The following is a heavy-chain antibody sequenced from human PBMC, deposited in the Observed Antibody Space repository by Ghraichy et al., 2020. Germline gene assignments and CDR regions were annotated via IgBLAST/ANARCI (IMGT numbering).Heavy chain of an antibody. CDR1: GFNFHNFA. J-gene: IGHJ4*02. Sequence: GGSLRLSCSTSGFNFHNFAMSWVRQSPGRGLEWVSHINTAANITYYADSVRGRFTVSRDNSKKTLYLRLTSLRADDTAIYFCRGSAYSASSQALDYWGRGTLVTVSS. V-gene: IGHV3-23*01. CDR3: RGSAYSASSQALDY. CDR2: INTAANIT. D-gene: IGHD1-26*01.